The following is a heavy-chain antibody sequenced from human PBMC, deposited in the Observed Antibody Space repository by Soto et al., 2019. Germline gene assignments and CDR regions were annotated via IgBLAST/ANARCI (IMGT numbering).Heavy chain of an antibody. CDR2: ISGSGGST. Sequence: GVSLRLSCAASGFTFSSYGMSWVRQAPGKGLEWVSVISGSGGSTYYADSVKGRFTISRDNSKNTLYLQMNSLRAEDTAVYYCAKVVVYYDSSQYFDYWGQGTLVTVSS. V-gene: IGHV3-23*01. D-gene: IGHD3-22*01. J-gene: IGHJ4*02. CDR3: AKVVVYYDSSQYFDY. CDR1: GFTFSSYG.